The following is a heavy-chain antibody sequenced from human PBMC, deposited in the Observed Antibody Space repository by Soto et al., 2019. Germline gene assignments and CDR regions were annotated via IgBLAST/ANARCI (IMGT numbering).Heavy chain of an antibody. D-gene: IGHD5-18*01. CDR1: GYTFTSYY. Sequence: ASVKVSCKASGYTFTSYYMHWVRQAPGQGLEWMGIINPSGGSTSYAQKFQGRVTMTRDTSTSTVYMELSSLRSEDTAVYYCARDPDTAMVPPYDAFDIWGQGTMVTVSS. J-gene: IGHJ3*02. V-gene: IGHV1-46*01. CDR3: ARDPDTAMVPPYDAFDI. CDR2: INPSGGST.